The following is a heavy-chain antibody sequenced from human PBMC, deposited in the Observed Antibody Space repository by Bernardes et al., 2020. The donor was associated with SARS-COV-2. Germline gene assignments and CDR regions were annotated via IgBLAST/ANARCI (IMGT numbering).Heavy chain of an antibody. Sequence: GSLRRSCAASGFTFSHFAMSWVRQAPGKGLEWVSAISGSGTSTYHADSVKGRFTVSRDNSKNTLYLQMNSLRAEDTAVYFCAKDREVIHGYYFDSWGLGTLVTVSS. CDR3: AKDREVIHGYYFDS. V-gene: IGHV3-23*01. J-gene: IGHJ4*02. CDR1: GFTFSHFA. D-gene: IGHD2-21*01. CDR2: ISGSGTST.